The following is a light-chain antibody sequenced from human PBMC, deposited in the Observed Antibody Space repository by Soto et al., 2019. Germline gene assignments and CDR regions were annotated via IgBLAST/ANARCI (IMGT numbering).Light chain of an antibody. CDR2: SNN. CDR1: SSNIGSNT. Sequence: QLVLTQPPSASGTPGQRVTISCSGSSSNIGSNTVNWYQQLPGTAPKLLIYSNNQRPSGVPGRFSGSKSGTSASLAISGLQSEDEADYYCAAWDDSLNGPGYVFGTGTKVTVL. J-gene: IGLJ1*01. V-gene: IGLV1-44*01. CDR3: AAWDDSLNGPGYV.